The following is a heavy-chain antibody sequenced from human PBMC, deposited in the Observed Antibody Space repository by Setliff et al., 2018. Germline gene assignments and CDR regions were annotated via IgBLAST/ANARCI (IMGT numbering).Heavy chain of an antibody. J-gene: IGHJ5*02. Sequence: LSLTCAAHGGTFSYYYWTWIRQSPGKGLEWIGENNHSGSAKYRPSLGSRVTISVDTSNNQVSLTLTSVTAADTAVYYCARGRNVAARLLDTWGQGTLVTSPQ. CDR3: ARGRNVAARLLDT. D-gene: IGHD6-6*01. CDR2: NNHSGSA. V-gene: IGHV4-34*01. CDR1: GGTFSYYY.